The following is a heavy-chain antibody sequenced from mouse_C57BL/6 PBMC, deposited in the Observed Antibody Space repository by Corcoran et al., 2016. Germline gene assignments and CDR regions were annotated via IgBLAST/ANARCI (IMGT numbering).Heavy chain of an antibody. CDR1: GYTFTDYY. V-gene: IGHV1-26*01. Sequence: EVQLQQSGPELVKPGASVKLSCKASGYTFTDYYMNWVKQSHGKSLEWIGDINPNNGGTSYNQKFKGKATLTVDKSPSTAYMELRSLTSEDSAVYYCARREFFYAMDYWGQGTSVTVSS. J-gene: IGHJ4*01. CDR2: INPNNGGT. CDR3: ARREFFYAMDY.